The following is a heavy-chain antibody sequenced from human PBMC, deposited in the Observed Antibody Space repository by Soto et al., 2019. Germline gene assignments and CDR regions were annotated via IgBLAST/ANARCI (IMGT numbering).Heavy chain of an antibody. CDR3: ARVACSSTRCYPSCDS. CDR2: IYYSGST. CDR1: GGSISSGGYY. V-gene: IGHV4-31*03. J-gene: IGHJ4*02. D-gene: IGHD2-2*01. Sequence: SETLSLTCTVSGGSISSGGYYWSWIRQHPGKGLEWIGYIYYSGSTYYNPSLKSRVTISVDTSKNQFSLKLSSVTAADTAVYYCARVACSSTRCYPSCDSWGQGTLVTVSS.